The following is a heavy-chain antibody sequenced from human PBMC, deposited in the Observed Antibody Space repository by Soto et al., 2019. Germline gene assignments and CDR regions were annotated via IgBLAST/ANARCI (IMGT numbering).Heavy chain of an antibody. CDR1: GYTFIGYY. J-gene: IGHJ6*02. V-gene: IGHV1-2*04. CDR2: INPNSGGT. Sequence: ASVKVSCKASGYTFIGYYIHWVRQAPGQGLEWMGWINPNSGGTNYAQRFQGWVTMTRDRSISAAYMELSRLKSDDTAVYYCARVGGGLASLGYYGMDVWGQGTTVTVSS. D-gene: IGHD3-10*01. CDR3: ARVGGGLASLGYYGMDV.